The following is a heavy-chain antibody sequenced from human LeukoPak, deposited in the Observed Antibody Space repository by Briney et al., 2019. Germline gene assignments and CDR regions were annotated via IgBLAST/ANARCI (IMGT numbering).Heavy chain of an antibody. V-gene: IGHV3-30-3*01. CDR3: ARDTSWSDYDSSGYALGAFDI. CDR2: ISYDGSNK. J-gene: IGHJ3*02. CDR1: GFTFSSYA. D-gene: IGHD3-22*01. Sequence: GGSLRLSCAASGFTFSSYAVHWVRQAPGKGLEWVAVISYDGSNKYYADSVKGRFTISRDNSKNTLYLQMNSLRAEDTAVYYCARDTSWSDYDSSGYALGAFDIWGQGTMVTVSS.